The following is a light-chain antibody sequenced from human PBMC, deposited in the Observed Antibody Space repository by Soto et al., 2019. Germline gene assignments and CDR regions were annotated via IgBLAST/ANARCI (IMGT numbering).Light chain of an antibody. CDR3: AAWDDSLNGVV. CDR1: SSDIGSSN. J-gene: IGLJ2*01. V-gene: IGLV1-44*01. CDR2: GNS. Sequence: QLVLTQAPSASGTPGQRVTISCSGSSSDIGSSNVNWYQQLPGTAPKLLIYGNSQRPSGVPDRFSGSKSGTSASLAISGLQSEDEADYYCAAWDDSLNGVVFGGGTKVTVL.